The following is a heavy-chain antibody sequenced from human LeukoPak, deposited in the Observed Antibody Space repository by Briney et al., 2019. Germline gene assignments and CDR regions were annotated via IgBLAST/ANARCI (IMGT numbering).Heavy chain of an antibody. CDR2: ISPSSSYI. J-gene: IGHJ2*01. Sequence: PGGSLRLSCAASGFTFSSYTMHWVRQAPGKGLEWVSSISPSSSYIKYADSLKGRFTISRDNARDSLYLQMNSLRAEETAVYYCARADCGGDCAHWYLDLWGRGTLVTVSS. V-gene: IGHV3-21*01. D-gene: IGHD2-21*02. CDR1: GFTFSSYT. CDR3: ARADCGGDCAHWYLDL.